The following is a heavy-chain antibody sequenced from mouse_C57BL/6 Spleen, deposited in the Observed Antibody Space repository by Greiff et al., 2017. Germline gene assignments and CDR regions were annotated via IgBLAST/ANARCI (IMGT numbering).Heavy chain of an antibody. CDR1: GYTFTDYE. CDR2: IDPETGGT. Sequence: VQLQQSGAELVRPGASVTLSCKASGYTFTDYEMHWVKQTPVHGLEWIGAIDPETGGTAYNQKFKGKAILTADKSSSTAYMELRSLTSEDSAVYYCTTYYGSSYVGWYFDVWGTGTTVTVSS. V-gene: IGHV1-15*01. D-gene: IGHD1-1*01. CDR3: TTYYGSSYVGWYFDV. J-gene: IGHJ1*03.